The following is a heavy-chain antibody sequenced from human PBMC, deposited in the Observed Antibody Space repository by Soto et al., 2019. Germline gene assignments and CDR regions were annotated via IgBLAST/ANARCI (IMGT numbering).Heavy chain of an antibody. CDR3: GLSGRSSAVYLAGRGFEY. J-gene: IGHJ4*02. V-gene: IGHV3-30*03. Sequence: QVRLVESGGGVVQPGRSLRLSCAASGFTFGVFGMHWVRQAPGKGLEWLSVLSYEGSEEYDADAVRGGFTTSRDNSKNALFPHMDGMGVDATGLHKCGLSGRSSAVYLAGRGFEYWGGG. CDR2: LSYEGSEE. CDR1: GFTFGVFG. D-gene: IGHD6-19*01.